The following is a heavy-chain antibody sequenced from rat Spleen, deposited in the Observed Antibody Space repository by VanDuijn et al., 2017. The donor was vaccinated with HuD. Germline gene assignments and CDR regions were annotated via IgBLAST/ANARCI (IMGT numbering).Heavy chain of an antibody. CDR3: ARREYRYNSYFDY. D-gene: IGHD1-5*01. CDR1: GFTFNNYG. CDR2: ISSDGRRN. V-gene: IGHV5-29*01. Sequence: EVQLVESGGGLVQPGRSLKLSCAASGFTFNNYGMAWVRQAPTKGLEWVATISSDGRRNYYRDSVKGRFTISRDNAKITLSLQMDSLRSEDTATYYCARREYRYNSYFDYWGQGVMVTVSS. J-gene: IGHJ2*01.